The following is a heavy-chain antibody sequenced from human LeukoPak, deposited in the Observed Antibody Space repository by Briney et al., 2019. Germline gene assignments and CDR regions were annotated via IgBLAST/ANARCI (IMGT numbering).Heavy chain of an antibody. CDR1: GFTFSTFA. D-gene: IGHD4/OR15-4a*01. CDR3: ARRAGAYSHPYDY. Sequence: GGSLRLSCEASGFTFSTFAMIWVRQPPGKGLEWVSGISGSGINTDYADSVKGRFTISRDNSQNTLYLQMNSLTAEDTAVYYCARRAGAYSHPYDYWGQGTLVTVSS. J-gene: IGHJ4*02. CDR2: ISGSGINT. V-gene: IGHV3-23*01.